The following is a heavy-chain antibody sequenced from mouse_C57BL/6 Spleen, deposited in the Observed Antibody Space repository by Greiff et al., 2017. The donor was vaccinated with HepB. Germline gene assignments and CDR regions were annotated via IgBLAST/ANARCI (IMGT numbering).Heavy chain of an antibody. D-gene: IGHD1-1*01. V-gene: IGHV1-53*01. CDR2: INPSNGGT. CDR3: ARSPYYYGSSFDY. J-gene: IGHJ2*01. Sequence: QVQLKQSGTELVKPGASVKLSCKASGYTFTSYWMHWVKQRPGQGLEWIGNINPSNGGTNYNEKFKSKATLTVDKSSSTAYMQLSSLTSEDSAVYYCARSPYYYGSSFDYWGQGTTLTVSS. CDR1: GYTFTSYW.